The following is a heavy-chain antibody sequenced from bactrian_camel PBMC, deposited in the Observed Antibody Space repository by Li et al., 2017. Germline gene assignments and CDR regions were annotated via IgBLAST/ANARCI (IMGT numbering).Heavy chain of an antibody. CDR1: GFTFSNYA. CDR2: INSGGGST. D-gene: IGHD3*01. V-gene: IGHV3S31*01. Sequence: VQLVESGGGSVQPGGSLRLSCAASGFTFSNYAMNWVRQAPGKGLEWVSSINSGGGSTYYADSVRGRFTISRDNAKNALYLQMNSLQLNDTAVYYCVLVGSYAYPHWGQGTQFTVS. J-gene: IGHJ4*01. CDR3: VLVGSYAYPH.